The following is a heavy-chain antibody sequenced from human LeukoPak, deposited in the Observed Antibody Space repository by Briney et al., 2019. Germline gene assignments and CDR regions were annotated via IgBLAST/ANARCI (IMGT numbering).Heavy chain of an antibody. D-gene: IGHD6-19*01. CDR2: INHSGST. CDR3: ARIPFGYSSGWYYGMDV. V-gene: IGHV4-34*01. J-gene: IGHJ6*02. Sequence: SETLSLTCAVYGGSFSGYYWSWIRQPPGKGLEWIGEINHSGSTNYNPSLKSRVTISVDTSKNQFSLKLSSVTAADTAVYYCARIPFGYSSGWYYGMDVWGQGTTVTVSS. CDR1: GGSFSGYY.